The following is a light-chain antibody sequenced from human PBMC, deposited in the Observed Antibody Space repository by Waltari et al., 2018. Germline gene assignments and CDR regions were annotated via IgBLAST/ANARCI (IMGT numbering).Light chain of an antibody. J-gene: IGLJ2*01. Sequence: SYELTQPPSVSVSPGQTARITCSGDALPKKFAYWYQQKSGQAPVVVIYEDSDRPSGIPERFSGSKSANTASLTISGLLPEDEAIYYCSSFTDTHTLLFGGGTTVTVL. CDR2: EDS. V-gene: IGLV3-10*01. CDR3: SSFTDTHTLL. CDR1: ALPKKF.